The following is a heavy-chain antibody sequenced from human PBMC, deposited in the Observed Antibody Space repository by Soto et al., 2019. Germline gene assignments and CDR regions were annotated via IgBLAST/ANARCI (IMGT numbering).Heavy chain of an antibody. CDR2: ISSSSTYI. V-gene: IGHV3-21*01. CDR1: GFTFSSYS. CDR3: AVIGVVAATHWFDP. J-gene: IGHJ5*02. D-gene: IGHD2-15*01. Sequence: EVQLVESGGGLVKPGGSLRLSCAASGFTFSSYSMNWVRQAPGKGLEWVSSISSSSTYIYYADSVKGRFTISRDNAKNSLELQMNSLRAEDTALYYCAVIGVVAATHWFDPWGQGTLVTVSS.